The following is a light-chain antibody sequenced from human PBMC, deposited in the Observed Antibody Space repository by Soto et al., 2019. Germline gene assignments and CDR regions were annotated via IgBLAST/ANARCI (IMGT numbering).Light chain of an antibody. Sequence: DIQMTQSHSTLSASVGDRVTITCRASQSIDSWLSWYQQKPGQAPKLLIYKTSNLESGVPSRFSGSGSGKEFSLTIISLQPDDFATYYCQQYKSFSITFGGGTRVEVK. V-gene: IGKV1-5*03. CDR2: KTS. J-gene: IGKJ4*01. CDR1: QSIDSW. CDR3: QQYKSFSIT.